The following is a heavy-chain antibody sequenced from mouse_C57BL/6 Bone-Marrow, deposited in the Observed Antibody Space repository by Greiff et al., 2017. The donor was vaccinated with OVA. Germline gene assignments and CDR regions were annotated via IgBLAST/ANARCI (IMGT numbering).Heavy chain of an antibody. CDR1: GYSITSGYY. D-gene: IGHD1-1*01. Sequence: EVQRVESGPGLVKPSQSLSLTCSVTGYSITSGYYWNWIRQFPGNKLEWMGYISYDGSNNYNPSLKNRISITRDTSKNQFFLKLNSVTTEDTATYYCAREVYYYGKDYWGQGTTLTVSS. J-gene: IGHJ2*01. V-gene: IGHV3-6*01. CDR2: ISYDGSN. CDR3: AREVYYYGKDY.